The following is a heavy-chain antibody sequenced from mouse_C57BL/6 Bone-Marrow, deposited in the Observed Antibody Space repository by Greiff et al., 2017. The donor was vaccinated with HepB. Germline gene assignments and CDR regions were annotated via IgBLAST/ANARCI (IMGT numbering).Heavy chain of an antibody. CDR2: IYPGSGST. D-gene: IGHD1-1*01. CDR3: SRQVLIPYAMDY. V-gene: IGHV1-55*01. Sequence: VQLQQPGAELVKPGASVKMSCKASGYTFTSYWITWVKQRPGQGLEWIGDIYPGSGSTNYNEKFKSKAKLTVDTASSTAYMQLSSLTSEDSAVYYCSRQVLIPYAMDYWGQGTSVTVSS. CDR1: GYTFTSYW. J-gene: IGHJ4*01.